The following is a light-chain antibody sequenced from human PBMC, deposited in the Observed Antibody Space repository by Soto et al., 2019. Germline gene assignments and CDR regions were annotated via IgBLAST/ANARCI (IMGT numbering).Light chain of an antibody. CDR1: QSLSISY. V-gene: IGKV3D-20*02. CDR2: DAS. Sequence: EIVLTQSPGTLSLSPGERATLSCRASQSLSISYLAWYQQKPGQAPRLLIYDASSRATGIPDRFSGGGSGTDFTLTISSLQTEDFAVYYCQQYKKWPPITFGQGTRLEIK. CDR3: QQYKKWPPIT. J-gene: IGKJ5*01.